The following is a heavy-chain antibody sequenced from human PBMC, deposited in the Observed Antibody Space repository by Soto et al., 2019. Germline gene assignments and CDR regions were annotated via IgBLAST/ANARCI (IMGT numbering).Heavy chain of an antibody. Sequence: SVKVSCKVSGGTFSSYAISWVRQAPGQGLEWMGGIIPIFGTANYAQKFQGRVTITADESTSTAYMELSSLRSEDTAVYYCARGRPRGQLAVYFDYWGRGTLVTVSS. V-gene: IGHV1-69*13. CDR3: ARGRPRGQLAVYFDY. J-gene: IGHJ4*02. D-gene: IGHD6-6*01. CDR1: GGTFSSYA. CDR2: IIPIFGTA.